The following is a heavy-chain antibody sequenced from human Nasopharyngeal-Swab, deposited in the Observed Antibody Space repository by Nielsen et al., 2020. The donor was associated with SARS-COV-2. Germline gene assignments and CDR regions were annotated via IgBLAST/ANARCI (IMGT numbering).Heavy chain of an antibody. Sequence: GESLKISCAASGFTFSSYVMHWARLAPGKGLEWVAVISYDGSNKYYADSVKGRFTISRDNSKNTLYLQMNSLRAEDTAVYYCARDLGGYFDYWGQGTLVTVSS. D-gene: IGHD3-16*01. CDR2: ISYDGSNK. V-gene: IGHV3-30-3*01. CDR3: ARDLGGYFDY. CDR1: GFTFSSYV. J-gene: IGHJ4*02.